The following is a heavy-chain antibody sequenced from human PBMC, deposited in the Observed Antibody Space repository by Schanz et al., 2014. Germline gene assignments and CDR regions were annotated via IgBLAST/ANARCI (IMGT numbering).Heavy chain of an antibody. V-gene: IGHV1-46*01. Sequence: QVQLIQSGAEVKKPGASVKVSCKASGYTFTSYSMHWVRQAPGQGLEWMGIITPSGGSTNYAQKLQGRVTMTRDTSTSTVYMELSSLRPEDTAVYYCARAVRHGYCNVVGCQNGGWFDIWGQGTLVIVSS. CDR2: ITPSGGST. D-gene: IGHD2-2*03. J-gene: IGHJ4*02. CDR1: GYTFTSYS. CDR3: ARAVRHGYCNVVGCQNGGWFDI.